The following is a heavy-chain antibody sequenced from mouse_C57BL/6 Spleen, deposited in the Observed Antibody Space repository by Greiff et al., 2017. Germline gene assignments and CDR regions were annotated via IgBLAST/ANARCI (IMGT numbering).Heavy chain of an antibody. J-gene: IGHJ1*03. CDR2: ISSGSSTI. V-gene: IGHV5-17*01. CDR3: ARPHYCGSSPNLYFEG. Sequence: EVQRVESGGGLVKPGGSLKLSCAASGFTFSDYGMHWVRQAPEKGLEWVAYISSGSSTIYYADTVKGRFTISRDNAKNTLFLQMTSLRCEDTAMYYCARPHYCGSSPNLYFEGWGTGTTVTVSS. D-gene: IGHD1-1*01. CDR1: GFTFSDYG.